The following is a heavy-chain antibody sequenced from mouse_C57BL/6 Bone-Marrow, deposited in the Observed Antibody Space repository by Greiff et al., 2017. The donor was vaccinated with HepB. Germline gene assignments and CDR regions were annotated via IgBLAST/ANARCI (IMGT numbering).Heavy chain of an antibody. D-gene: IGHD1-1*02. CDR3: TRGGLFRFAY. V-gene: IGHV1-5*01. J-gene: IGHJ3*01. CDR1: GYTFTSYW. CDR2: IYPGNSDT. Sequence: VHVKQSGTVLARPGASVKMSRKTSGYTFTSYWMHRVKQRPGQGLGWIGAIYPGNSDTSYNQKFKGKAKLTAVTSASTAYMELSSLTNEDSAVYYCTRGGLFRFAYWGQGTLVTVSA.